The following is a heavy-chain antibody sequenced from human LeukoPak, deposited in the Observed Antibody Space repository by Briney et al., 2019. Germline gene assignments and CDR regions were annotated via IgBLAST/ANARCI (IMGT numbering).Heavy chain of an antibody. J-gene: IGHJ4*02. D-gene: IGHD3-10*01. Sequence: VASVKVSCKASGGTFSSYAISWVRQAPGQGLEWMGRIIPILGIPNYAQKFQGRVTITADKSTSTAYMELSSLRSEDTAVYYCARGGPPTYYYGSGSEIDYWGQGTLVTVSS. V-gene: IGHV1-69*04. CDR1: GGTFSSYA. CDR3: ARGGPPTYYYGSGSEIDY. CDR2: IIPILGIP.